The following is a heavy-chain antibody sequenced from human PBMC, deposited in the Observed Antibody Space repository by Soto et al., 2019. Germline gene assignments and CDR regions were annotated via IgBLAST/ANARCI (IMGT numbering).Heavy chain of an antibody. J-gene: IGHJ4*02. CDR3: ARFKLGDDY. CDR2: LIPILGLA. V-gene: IGHV1-69*02. Sequence: QVQLVQSGAEVRKPGSSVKVSRQASGGTFSNSTVTWVRQAPGQGLEWMGRLIPILGLANYAQKFRGRLTITADKSTTTAYRELRSLRSEDTAIYYCARFKLGDDYWGQGTLVTVSS. D-gene: IGHD5-12*01. CDR1: GGTFSNST.